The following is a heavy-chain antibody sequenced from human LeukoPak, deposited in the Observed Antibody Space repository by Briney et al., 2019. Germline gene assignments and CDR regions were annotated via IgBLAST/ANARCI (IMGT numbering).Heavy chain of an antibody. CDR3: ARVSYSSSWYPGVFFDY. V-gene: IGHV4-59*01. CDR1: GGSISSYY. D-gene: IGHD6-13*01. CDR2: IYYSGST. Sequence: PSETLSLTCTVSGGSISSYYWSWIRQPPGKGLEWIGYIYYSGSTNYNPSLKSRVTISVDTSKNQFSLKLSSVTAADTAVYYCARVSYSSSWYPGVFFDYWGQGTLVTVSS. J-gene: IGHJ4*02.